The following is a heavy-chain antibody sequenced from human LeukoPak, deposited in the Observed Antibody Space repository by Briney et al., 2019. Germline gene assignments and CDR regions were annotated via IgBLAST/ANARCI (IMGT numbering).Heavy chain of an antibody. Sequence: PGGSLRLSCVTSFSIGRDGMHWLRQTPGKGLEWVTGVWFDGRQTYYADSVKGRFILSRDIPKNTLYLQMKSLRTEDTAIYYSAGDSAFFALSPGGQGTLVTVSS. J-gene: IGHJ4*02. CDR1: FSIGRDG. CDR3: AGDSAFFALSP. D-gene: IGHD2/OR15-2a*01. V-gene: IGHV3-33*01. CDR2: VWFDGRQT.